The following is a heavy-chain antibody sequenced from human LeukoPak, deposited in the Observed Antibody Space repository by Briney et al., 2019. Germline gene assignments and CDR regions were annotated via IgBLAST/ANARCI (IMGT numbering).Heavy chain of an antibody. CDR3: AREITIFGVVSHFDY. Sequence: LSGGSLRLSCAASGFTFSSYAMHWVRQAPGKGLEWVAVISYDGSNKYYADSVKGRFTISRDNSKNTLYLQMNSLRAEDTAVYYCAREITIFGVVSHFDYWGQGTLVTVSS. J-gene: IGHJ4*02. CDR2: ISYDGSNK. CDR1: GFTFSSYA. V-gene: IGHV3-30-3*01. D-gene: IGHD3-3*01.